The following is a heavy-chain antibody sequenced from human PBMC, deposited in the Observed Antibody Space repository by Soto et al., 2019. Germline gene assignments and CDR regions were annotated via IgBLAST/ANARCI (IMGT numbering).Heavy chain of an antibody. CDR3: ARDRTRPLSMVRPRGVSIEI. V-gene: IGHV6-1*01. J-gene: IGHJ3*02. Sequence: QTLSVTCAISGDSFSGKSAAWNWIRQSPSRGLEWLGRTYYRSKWYNDYEVSVKSRITINPDTSKNQFSLQLNSVTPEDTAVYYCARDRTRPLSMVRPRGVSIEIWGQGTMVTGSS. CDR2: TYYRSKWYN. D-gene: IGHD3-10*01. CDR1: GDSFSGKSAA.